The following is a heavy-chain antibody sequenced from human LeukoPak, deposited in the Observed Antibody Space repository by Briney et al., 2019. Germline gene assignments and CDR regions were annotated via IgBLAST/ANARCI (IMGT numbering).Heavy chain of an antibody. CDR3: VRVWGHSGYDYFPFDY. CDR1: GFTSSTYT. Sequence: GGSLRLSCAASGFTSSTYTMNWVRQAPGKGLEWVSSINGDGRYIYYADSMKGRFTISRDNAKNSLYLQMYSLRAEDTAMYYCVRVWGHSGYDYFPFDYWGQGTLVTVSS. D-gene: IGHD5-12*01. J-gene: IGHJ4*02. CDR2: INGDGRYI. V-gene: IGHV3-21*01.